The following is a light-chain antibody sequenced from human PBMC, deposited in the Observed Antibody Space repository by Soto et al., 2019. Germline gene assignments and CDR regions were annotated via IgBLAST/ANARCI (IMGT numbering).Light chain of an antibody. J-gene: IGKJ1*01. CDR1: PSVSSS. V-gene: IGKV3-11*01. CDR3: QQRYSWLRV. CDR2: SGY. Sequence: FVGTQSPDTLSLSPGGRATLSCRASPSVSSSVAWYQHKPGQSPRLVIYSGYKRATGIPARFSGSGSGTDFTLTISGLEVDDFAIYYCQQRYSWLRVFGQGTKVEVK.